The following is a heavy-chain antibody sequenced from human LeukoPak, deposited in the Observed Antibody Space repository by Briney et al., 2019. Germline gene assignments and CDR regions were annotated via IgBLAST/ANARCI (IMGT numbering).Heavy chain of an antibody. Sequence: PSETLSLTCAVYGGSFSGYYWSWIRQPPGKGLEWIGEINHSGSTNYNPSLKSRVTISVDTSKNQFSLKLSSVTAADTAVYYCAATYYDFWSGFHRATYYMDVWGKGTTATVSS. CDR2: INHSGST. CDR3: AATYYDFWSGFHRATYYMDV. V-gene: IGHV4-34*01. J-gene: IGHJ6*03. CDR1: GGSFSGYY. D-gene: IGHD3-3*01.